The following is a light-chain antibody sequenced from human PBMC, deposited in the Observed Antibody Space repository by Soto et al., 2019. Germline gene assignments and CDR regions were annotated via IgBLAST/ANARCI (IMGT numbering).Light chain of an antibody. Sequence: DIQMTQSPSTLSASIGDRVTITCRASESIRTWLAWYQHKPGKAPKFLIYDASSLESGVPSRFSGSGSGAEFTLTISSLQPEDFATYYCQQRNSYPITFGQGTRLEIK. J-gene: IGKJ5*01. CDR3: QQRNSYPIT. CDR2: DAS. CDR1: ESIRTW. V-gene: IGKV1-5*01.